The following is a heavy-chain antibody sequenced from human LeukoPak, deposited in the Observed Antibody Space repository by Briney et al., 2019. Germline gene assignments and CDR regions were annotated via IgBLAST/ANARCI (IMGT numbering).Heavy chain of an antibody. V-gene: IGHV3-23*01. CDR3: AKGGSIVVVPAAEH. CDR2: ISGSGDST. J-gene: IGHJ1*01. CDR1: GFSFSNYA. D-gene: IGHD2-2*01. Sequence: AGGSLRLSCAASGFSFSNYAMTWVRQAPGKGLVWVSAISGSGDSTYYAVSVKGRFTISRDNSKNTLYLQMISLRAEDTAVYYCAKGGSIVVVPAAEHWGQGTLVTVSS.